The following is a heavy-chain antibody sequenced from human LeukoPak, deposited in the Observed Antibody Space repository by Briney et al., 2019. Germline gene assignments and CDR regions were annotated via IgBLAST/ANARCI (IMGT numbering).Heavy chain of an antibody. CDR3: AKDVGYCGSTSCYFSC. CDR2: VSGSGGAT. V-gene: IGHV3-23*01. D-gene: IGHD2-2*01. J-gene: IGHJ4*03. CDR1: RFTFSSNA. Sequence: GGSLRLSCAASRFTFSSNAMSWVRQAPGKGLEWVSTVSGSGGATYYAESVKGRFTISRDNSKNTLFLQMNSLRAEDTAVYYCAKDVGYCGSTSCYFSCWGQGTLVTVAS.